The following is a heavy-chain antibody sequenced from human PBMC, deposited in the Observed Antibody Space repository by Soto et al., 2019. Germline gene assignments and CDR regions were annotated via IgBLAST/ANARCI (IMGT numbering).Heavy chain of an antibody. CDR1: GGSITSSSYY. D-gene: IGHD2-21*01. CDR2: MYYTGSA. CDR3: AKSRAGLFDAYHL. V-gene: IGHV4-39*01. Sequence: TLSVTCTVSGGSITSSSYYWGRIRHPPGKGLEWIGTMYYTGSAYSHASLKSRGTISVATSKTQFSLKLNSVTAADTAVYYCAKSRAGLFDAYHLWGQGTMVTVSS. J-gene: IGHJ3*01.